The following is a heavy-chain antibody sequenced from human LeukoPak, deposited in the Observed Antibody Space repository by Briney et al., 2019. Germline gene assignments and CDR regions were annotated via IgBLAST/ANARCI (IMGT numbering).Heavy chain of an antibody. V-gene: IGHV3-53*01. D-gene: IGHD6-13*01. J-gene: IGHJ5*02. CDR2: IYSGGST. CDR1: GFTFSDYY. Sequence: GGSLRLSCAASGFTFSDYYMSWIRQAPGKGLEWVSVIYSGGSTSYADSVKGRFTISRDKSKNTLYLQMNSLRAEDTAVYYCARDRAGSSSWYEGWFDPWGQGTLVTVSS. CDR3: ARDRAGSSSWYEGWFDP.